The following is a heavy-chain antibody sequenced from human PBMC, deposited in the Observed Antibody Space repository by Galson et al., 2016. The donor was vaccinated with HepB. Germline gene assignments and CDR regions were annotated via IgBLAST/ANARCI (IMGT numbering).Heavy chain of an antibody. CDR3: ARQKDGYYVDY. D-gene: IGHD5-24*01. CDR1: GYSFSSYW. J-gene: IGHJ4*02. CDR2: IFPRDSDT. V-gene: IGHV5-51*01. Sequence: QSGAEVKRPGESLQISCEGSGYSFSSYWIAWVRQMPGKGLEWMGVIFPRDSDTRYSPSLQGQVTFSADKSSDTVYSHWSGLKASDTAIYYCARQKDGYYVDYWGQGTPVTVSS.